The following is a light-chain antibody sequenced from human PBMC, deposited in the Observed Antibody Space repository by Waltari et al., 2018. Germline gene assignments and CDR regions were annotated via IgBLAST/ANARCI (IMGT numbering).Light chain of an antibody. J-gene: IGKJ2*01. V-gene: IGKV3-15*01. Sequence: EVLMTQSPPTLSVSPGERATLSCRASQSISRNLAWYQQKPGQAPRLLIYGASTMAPGIPARFSGSGSGTEFTLSISGLQSEDFAVYFCQQYNNWRTFGQGTKLEI. CDR2: GAS. CDR3: QQYNNWRT. CDR1: QSISRN.